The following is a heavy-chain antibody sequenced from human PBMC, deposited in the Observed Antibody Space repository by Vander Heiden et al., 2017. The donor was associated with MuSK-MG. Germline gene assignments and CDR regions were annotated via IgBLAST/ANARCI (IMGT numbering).Heavy chain of an antibody. CDR1: GFTVSSNH. CDR3: ARAPYYDIGGYYYYYYMDV. CDR2: IYSGGST. D-gene: IGHD3-9*01. Sequence: EVQLVETGGGLIHPGGSLSLSCAASGFTVSSNHMIWVRQAPGKGLGWVSVIYSGGSTYYADSVKGRFTISRDNSKNTLYLQMNSLRAEDTAVYYCARAPYYDIGGYYYYYYMDVWGKGTTVTVSS. J-gene: IGHJ6*03. V-gene: IGHV3-53*02.